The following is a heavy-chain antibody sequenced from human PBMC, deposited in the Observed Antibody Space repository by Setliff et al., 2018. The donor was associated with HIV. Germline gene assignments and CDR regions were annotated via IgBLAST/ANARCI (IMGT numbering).Heavy chain of an antibody. V-gene: IGHV4-38-2*01. CDR2: IYHNGNT. Sequence: SETLSLTCAVSGYSISRDYYWGWIRQPPGKGLEWIGSIYHNGNTYYSSSLKSRVTISVDTSKNRFSLQLTSVTAADTAVYYCARHRDGGTYPLDYWGQGTLVTVSS. CDR3: ARHRDGGTYPLDY. J-gene: IGHJ4*02. CDR1: GYSISRDYY. D-gene: IGHD1-26*01.